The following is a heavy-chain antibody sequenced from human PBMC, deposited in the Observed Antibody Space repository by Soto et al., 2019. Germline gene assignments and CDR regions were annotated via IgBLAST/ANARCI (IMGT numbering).Heavy chain of an antibody. J-gene: IGHJ4*02. V-gene: IGHV3-23*01. CDR3: AKDTIATAGSFFDH. D-gene: IGHD6-13*01. CDR2: ISGNGGNT. CDR1: GFTFVTYA. Sequence: GGPLRLSCAVSGFTFVTYAMSWVRQAPGKGLEWVSAISGNGGNTYYADSVKGRFTISRDNSKDSLYLHMSSLRAEDTAVYYCAKDTIATAGSFFDHWGLGTLVTVSS.